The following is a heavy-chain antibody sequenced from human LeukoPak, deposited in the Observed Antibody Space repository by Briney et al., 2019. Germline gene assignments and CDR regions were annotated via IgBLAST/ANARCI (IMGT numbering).Heavy chain of an antibody. V-gene: IGHV3-30*03. CDR3: ASDGIAVDRGIGYFDY. CDR1: GFTFSSYG. Sequence: GGSLRLSCAASGFTFSSYGMHWVRQAPGKGLEWVAVISYDGSNKYYADSVKGRFTISRDNSKNTLYLQMNSLRAEDTALYYCASDGIAVDRGIGYFDYWGQGTLVAVSS. J-gene: IGHJ4*02. CDR2: ISYDGSNK. D-gene: IGHD6-13*01.